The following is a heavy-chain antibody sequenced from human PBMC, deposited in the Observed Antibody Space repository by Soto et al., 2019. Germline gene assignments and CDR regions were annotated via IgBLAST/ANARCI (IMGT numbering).Heavy chain of an antibody. CDR3: AGDSAYSNYAFDF. D-gene: IGHD4-4*01. V-gene: IGHV1-69*08. CDR1: GGSVSNYT. J-gene: IGHJ4*02. CDR2: IIPILGRA. Sequence: QVQLVQSGAEVTKPGSSVKVSCKASGGSVSNYTLSWVRQAPGQGLQWMGRIIPILGRANYAENFQGRLTIIADKSASKAYMELSTLRSEEPAVYFCAGDSAYSNYAFDFWGQGALVLVSS.